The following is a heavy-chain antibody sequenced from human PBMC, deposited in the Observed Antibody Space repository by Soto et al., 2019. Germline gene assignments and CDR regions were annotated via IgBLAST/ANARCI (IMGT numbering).Heavy chain of an antibody. CDR3: AKDRGGGAVVPDY. D-gene: IGHD2-21*01. CDR1: GFSFSSYG. Sequence: QVQLVESGGGVVQPGRSLRLSCAASGFSFSSYGIHWVRQAPGKGLEWVAVIWYDGSNEYYADSVKGRFSISRDNSKSRVYLKMNGLRAEDTAVYYCAKDRGGGAVVPDYWGQGTLVTVSS. V-gene: IGHV3-33*06. J-gene: IGHJ4*02. CDR2: IWYDGSNE.